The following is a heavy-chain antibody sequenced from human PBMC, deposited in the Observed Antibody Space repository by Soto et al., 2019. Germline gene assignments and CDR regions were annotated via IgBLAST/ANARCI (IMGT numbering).Heavy chain of an antibody. V-gene: IGHV1-18*01. J-gene: IGHJ6*02. Sequence: ASVKVSCKASGYTFTSYGISWVRQAPGQGLEWMGWISAYNGNTNYAQKLQGRVTMTTDTSTSTAYMELRSLRSDDTAVYYCARDAAYCSSTSCYPTPGMDVWGQGTTVTVSS. CDR1: GYTFTSYG. D-gene: IGHD2-2*01. CDR2: ISAYNGNT. CDR3: ARDAAYCSSTSCYPTPGMDV.